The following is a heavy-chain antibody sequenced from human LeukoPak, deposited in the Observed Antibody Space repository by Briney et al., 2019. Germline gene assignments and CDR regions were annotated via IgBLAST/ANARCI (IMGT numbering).Heavy chain of an antibody. CDR1: GGSVSSYY. CDR2: IYYSGST. Sequence: PSETLSLTCTVSGGSVSSYYWSWIRQPPGKGLEWIGYIYYSGSTNYNPSFKSRVTISVDTSKNQFSLKLSSVTAADTAVYYCARQVDNWFDPWGQGTLVTVSS. CDR3: ARQVDNWFDP. J-gene: IGHJ5*02. D-gene: IGHD1-26*01. V-gene: IGHV4-59*02.